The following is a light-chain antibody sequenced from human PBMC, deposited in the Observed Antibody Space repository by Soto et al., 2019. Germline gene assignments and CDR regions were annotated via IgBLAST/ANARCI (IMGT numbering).Light chain of an antibody. J-gene: IGLJ2*01. CDR3: SSYTSSNTVV. CDR1: SSDFGGYNY. V-gene: IGLV2-14*01. CDR2: DVS. Sequence: QSVLTQPASVSGSPGQSITISCTGTSSDFGGYNYVSWYQQHPGKAPKLMVYDVSNRPSGVSNRFSGSKSGNTASLTISGLQAGDEADYYCSSYTSSNTVVFGGGTKVTVL.